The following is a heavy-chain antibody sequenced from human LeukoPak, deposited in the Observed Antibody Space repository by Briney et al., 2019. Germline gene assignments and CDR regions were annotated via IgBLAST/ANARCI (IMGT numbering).Heavy chain of an antibody. CDR1: GFTFSSYA. Sequence: PGRSLRLSCAASGFTFSSYAMHWVRQAPGKGLEWVVVISYDGSNKYYADSVKGRFTISRDNSKNTLYLQMNSLRAEDTAVYYCAREELAPQSRYFDYWGQGTLVTVSS. CDR2: ISYDGSNK. J-gene: IGHJ4*02. CDR3: AREELAPQSRYFDY. D-gene: IGHD5-24*01. V-gene: IGHV3-30-3*01.